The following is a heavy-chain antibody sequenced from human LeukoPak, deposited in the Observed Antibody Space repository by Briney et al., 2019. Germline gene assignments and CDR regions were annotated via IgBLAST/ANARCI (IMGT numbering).Heavy chain of an antibody. V-gene: IGHV3-48*01. Sequence: GGSLRLSCTASGFTFSSYGMNWVRQAPGNGLEWLSYISTSSSTIYYADSVKGRFTISRDNAKNSLYLQLNSLRAEDTAVYYCASSYYYRDVWGEGTTVTVSS. CDR1: GFTFSSYG. J-gene: IGHJ6*03. CDR3: ASSYYYRDV. CDR2: ISTSSSTI.